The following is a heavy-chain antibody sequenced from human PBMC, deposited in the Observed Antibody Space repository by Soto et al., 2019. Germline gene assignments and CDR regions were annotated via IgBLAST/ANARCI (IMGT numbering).Heavy chain of an antibody. CDR1: GGTFSSYT. Sequence: SVKVSCKASGGTFSSYTISWVRQAPGQGLEWMGRIIPILGIANYAQKLQGRVTITRDTSASTAYMELSSLRSEDTAVYYCARGTVPKYYDFWSGYYTPNVWFDPWGQGTLVTVSS. V-gene: IGHV1-69*02. CDR2: IIPILGIA. D-gene: IGHD3-3*01. J-gene: IGHJ5*02. CDR3: ARGTVPKYYDFWSGYYTPNVWFDP.